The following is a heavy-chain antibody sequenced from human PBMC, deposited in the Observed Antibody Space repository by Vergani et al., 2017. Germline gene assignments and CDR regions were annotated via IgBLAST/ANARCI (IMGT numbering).Heavy chain of an antibody. Sequence: QVQLVESEGGVVQPGRSLTLSCVASGFTFSSHGMHWVRQAPGKGLEWVAVIWYDGSNKYYGDSVKGRFTISRDNSKKTLYLQMNSLRVENTAVYYCARWGNEKRLDSWGQGTLFTVSS. CDR3: ARWGNEKRLDS. CDR2: IWYDGSNK. V-gene: IGHV3-33*01. CDR1: GFTFSSHG. J-gene: IGHJ5*01. D-gene: IGHD1-1*01.